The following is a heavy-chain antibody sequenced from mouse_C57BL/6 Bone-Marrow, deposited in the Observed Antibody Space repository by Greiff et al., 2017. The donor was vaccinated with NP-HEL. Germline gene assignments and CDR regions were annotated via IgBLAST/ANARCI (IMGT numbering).Heavy chain of an antibody. Sequence: VQVVESDAELVKPGASVKISCKVSGYTFTDHTIHWMKQRPEQGLEWIGYIYPRDGSTKYNAKFKGKATLTADKSSSTAYMQLNSLTSEDSAVYFCARYWVYYGSRALGYWGQGTTLTVSS. D-gene: IGHD1-1*01. CDR3: ARYWVYYGSRALGY. V-gene: IGHV1-78*01. CDR1: GYTFTDHT. CDR2: IYPRDGST. J-gene: IGHJ2*01.